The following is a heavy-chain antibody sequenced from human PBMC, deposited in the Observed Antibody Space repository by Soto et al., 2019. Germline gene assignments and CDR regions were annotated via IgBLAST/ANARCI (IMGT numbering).Heavy chain of an antibody. CDR2: INSDSSSI. CDR1: GFTFSSYA. CDR3: ARSYYHDSSAYYYDY. D-gene: IGHD3-22*01. J-gene: IGHJ4*02. V-gene: IGHV3-48*02. Sequence: GSLRLSCAASGFTFSSYAMSWVRQAPGKGLEWISSINSDSSSIYHADSVKGRFTISRDNAKNSVDLQMNSLRDEDTAVYYCARSYYHDSSAYYYDYWGQGALVTVSS.